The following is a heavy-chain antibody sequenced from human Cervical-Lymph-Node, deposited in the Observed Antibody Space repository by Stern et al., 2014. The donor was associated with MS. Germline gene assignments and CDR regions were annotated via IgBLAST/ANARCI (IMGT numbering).Heavy chain of an antibody. CDR1: GYTFTSYA. CDR3: ARKELERRALYYYGMDV. J-gene: IGHJ6*02. V-gene: IGHV1-3*01. D-gene: IGHD1-1*01. Sequence: QVQLVQSGAEVKKPGASVKVSCKASGYTFTSYAMHWVRQAPGQRLEWMGWINAGNGNTKYSQKFQGRVTITRDTSASTAYMELSSLRSEDTAVYYCARKELERRALYYYGMDVWGQGTTVTVSS. CDR2: INAGNGNT.